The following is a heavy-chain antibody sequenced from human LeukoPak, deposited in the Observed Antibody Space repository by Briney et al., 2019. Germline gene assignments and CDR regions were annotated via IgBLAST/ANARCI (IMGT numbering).Heavy chain of an antibody. CDR2: IIPIFGTA. V-gene: IGHV1-69*01. CDR3: ARAALSITMNPSGAFDI. D-gene: IGHD3-22*01. J-gene: IGHJ3*02. CDR1: GGTFSSYA. Sequence: SVKVSCKASGGTFSSYAISWVRQAPGQGLEWMGGIIPIFGTANYAQKFQGRVTITADESTSTAYMELSSLRSEDTAVYYCARAALSITMNPSGAFDIWGQGTMVTVSS.